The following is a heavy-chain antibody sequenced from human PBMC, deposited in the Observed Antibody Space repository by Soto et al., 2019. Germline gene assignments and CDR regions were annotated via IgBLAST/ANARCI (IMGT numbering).Heavy chain of an antibody. D-gene: IGHD6-6*01. J-gene: IGHJ4*02. V-gene: IGHV3-74*01. CDR3: VRDLHGQAQQFAY. Sequence: PGGSLRLSCAASGFTFSGYWMHWVRQAPGKGLVWVSRINSGGSSTTYADSVKGRFTISRDNAKNTLYLQMNSLRVEDTAVYYCVRDLHGQAQQFAYWGRGTLDTGSS. CDR2: INSGGSST. CDR1: GFTFSGYW.